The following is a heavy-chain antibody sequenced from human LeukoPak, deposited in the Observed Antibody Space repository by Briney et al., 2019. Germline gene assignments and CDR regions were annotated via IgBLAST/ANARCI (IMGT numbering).Heavy chain of an antibody. CDR3: ALRSNVMVRGFVDH. V-gene: IGHV2-5*02. CDR1: GFSLSTSGVS. D-gene: IGHD3-10*01. CDR2: IYGGDNR. Sequence: SGPTLVKPTQTLTLTCTFSGFSLSTSGVSVGWIRQPPGKALEWLALIYGGDNRRYNVALMSRLTITKDTSKNQVVLTMTSMDRVDTATYYCALRSNVMVRGFVDHWGQGTLVTVSS. J-gene: IGHJ4*02.